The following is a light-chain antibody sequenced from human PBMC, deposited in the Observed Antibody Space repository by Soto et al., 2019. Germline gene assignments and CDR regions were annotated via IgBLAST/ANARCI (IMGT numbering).Light chain of an antibody. J-gene: IGKJ1*01. CDR2: GAS. Sequence: EIVLTQSPGTLSLSPGERATLSCRASQSVSSYYLAWYQQKPGQAPRLLIYGASSRATGVPDRFSGSGSGTDFTLTISRLEPEDSAVYYCQQYNNWTWTFGQGTKVDIK. CDR1: QSVSSYY. CDR3: QQYNNWTWT. V-gene: IGKV3-20*01.